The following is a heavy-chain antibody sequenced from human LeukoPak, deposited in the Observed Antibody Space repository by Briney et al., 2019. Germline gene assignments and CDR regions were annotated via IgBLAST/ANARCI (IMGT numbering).Heavy chain of an antibody. D-gene: IGHD3-10*01. CDR2: IYYSGST. V-gene: IGHV4-39*07. CDR3: ARGLPYYYGSGRTWFDP. J-gene: IGHJ5*02. Sequence: PSETLSLTCTVSGGSISSSSYYWGWIRQPPGKGLEWIGSIYYSGSTNYNPSLKSRVTISVDTSKNQFSLKLSSVTAADTAVYYCARGLPYYYGSGRTWFDPWGQGTLVTVSS. CDR1: GGSISSSSYY.